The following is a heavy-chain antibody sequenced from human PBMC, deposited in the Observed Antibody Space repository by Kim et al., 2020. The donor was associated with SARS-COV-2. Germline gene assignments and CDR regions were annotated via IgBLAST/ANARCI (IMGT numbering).Heavy chain of an antibody. V-gene: IGHV4-59*08. CDR3: ARSNYYGSGDYAFDL. J-gene: IGHJ3*01. D-gene: IGHD3-10*01. CDR2: IYHTGST. Sequence: SETLSLTCTVSGRSISSFFWSWLRQFPGKGLEWIGYIYHTGSTNYNPSLKTRVNMSVDTSKNQFSLKLRSLTAADTAVYYCARSNYYGSGDYAFDLWGQG. CDR1: GRSISSFF.